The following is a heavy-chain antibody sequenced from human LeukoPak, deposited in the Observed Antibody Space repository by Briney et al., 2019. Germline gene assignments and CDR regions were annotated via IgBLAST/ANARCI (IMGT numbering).Heavy chain of an antibody. D-gene: IGHD1-7*01. V-gene: IGHV1-18*01. Sequence: ASVKVSCKASGYTFTSYGISWVRQAPGQGLEGMGWISGYNGNTNYAQKVQGRVTMTTDTSTSTAYMERSSLRSEDTAVYYCARDRNWNYCYFDYWGQGTLVTAPS. CDR3: ARDRNWNYCYFDY. J-gene: IGHJ4*02. CDR1: GYTFTSYG. CDR2: ISGYNGNT.